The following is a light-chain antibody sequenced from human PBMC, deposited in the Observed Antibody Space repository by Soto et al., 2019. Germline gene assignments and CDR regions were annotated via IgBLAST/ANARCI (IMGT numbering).Light chain of an antibody. CDR1: KSVSSN. J-gene: IGKJ4*01. CDR2: GAS. V-gene: IGKV3-15*01. CDR3: QHYNNWPLT. Sequence: EIVMTQSPATLSVSPGERATLSCRASKSVSSNLAWYQQKPGQAPRLLIYGASTRATDIPVRFSGSGSGTEFTLTISSLQSEDFAVYYCQHYNNWPLTFGGGTKVEIK.